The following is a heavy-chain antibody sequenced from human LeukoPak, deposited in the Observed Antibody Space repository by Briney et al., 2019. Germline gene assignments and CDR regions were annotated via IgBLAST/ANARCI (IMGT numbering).Heavy chain of an antibody. CDR1: GFTFSSYA. CDR3: AKVSYDSSGYRCLHL. V-gene: IGHV3-23*01. J-gene: IGHJ2*01. CDR2: ISGSGDTT. D-gene: IGHD3-22*01. Sequence: GGSLRLSCAASGFTFSSYAINWVRQAPGKGLEWGSVISGSGDTTYYADSVKGRFTISRDNYKNTLYLQMNSLRAEDTAVYYCAKVSYDSSGYRCLHLWGRGTRVTVSS.